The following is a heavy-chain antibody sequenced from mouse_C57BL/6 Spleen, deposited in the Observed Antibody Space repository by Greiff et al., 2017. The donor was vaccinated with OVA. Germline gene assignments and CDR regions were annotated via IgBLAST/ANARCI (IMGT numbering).Heavy chain of an antibody. CDR3: AIPLRIYYYYDGYFDV. CDR1: GYTFTSYW. Sequence: VQLQQPGAELVKPGASVKLSCKASGYTFTSYWMHWVKQRPGQGLEWIGMIHPNSGSTNYNEKFKSKATLTVDKSSSTAYMQLSSLTSEDSAVYYCAIPLRIYYYYDGYFDVWGTGTTVTVSS. CDR2: IHPNSGST. V-gene: IGHV1-64*01. J-gene: IGHJ1*03. D-gene: IGHD2-4*01.